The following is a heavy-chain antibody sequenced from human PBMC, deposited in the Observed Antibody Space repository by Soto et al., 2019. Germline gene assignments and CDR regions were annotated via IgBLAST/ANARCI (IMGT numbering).Heavy chain of an antibody. CDR3: ASKAWVRFDD. CDR2: VYYTGST. CDR1: GGSISRYY. Sequence: PSETLSLTCTVSGGSISRYYWRWIRQSPGMGLEMIGYVYYTGSTIYNPSLKSRVTISVDTSTSQFSLKLTSVTAADTAVYYCASKAWVRFDDWGQGVLVTVSS. D-gene: IGHD7-27*01. V-gene: IGHV4-59*12. J-gene: IGHJ4*02.